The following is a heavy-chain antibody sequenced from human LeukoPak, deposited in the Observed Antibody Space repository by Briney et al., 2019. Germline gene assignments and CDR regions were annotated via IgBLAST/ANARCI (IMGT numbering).Heavy chain of an antibody. Sequence: PGGSLRLSCAASGFTFSSYAMSWVRQAPGKGLEWVSAISGSGGSTYYADSVKGWFTISRGNSKNTLYLQMNSLRAEDTAVYYCAKDRVAADTPRDFQQWGQGTLVTVSS. J-gene: IGHJ1*01. D-gene: IGHD6-13*01. CDR2: ISGSGGST. CDR3: AKDRVAADTPRDFQQ. V-gene: IGHV3-23*01. CDR1: GFTFSSYA.